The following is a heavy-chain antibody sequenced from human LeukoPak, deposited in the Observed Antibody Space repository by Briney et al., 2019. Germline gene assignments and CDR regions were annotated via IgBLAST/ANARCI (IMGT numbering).Heavy chain of an antibody. J-gene: IGHJ4*02. V-gene: IGHV3-23*01. D-gene: IGHD3-22*01. CDR2: ISGRGGST. Sequence: PGGSLRLSCAASGFTFSSYAMSWVRQAPGKGLEWVSAISGRGGSTYYADSVKGRFTISRDNFKNTLYLQMNSLRAEDTAVYYCAKEPYYYDSSGYPNWGQGTLVTVSS. CDR3: AKEPYYYDSSGYPN. CDR1: GFTFSSYA.